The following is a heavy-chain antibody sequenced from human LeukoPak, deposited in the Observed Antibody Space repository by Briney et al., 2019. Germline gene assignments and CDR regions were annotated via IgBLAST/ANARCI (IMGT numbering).Heavy chain of an antibody. CDR2: ISGSGGST. D-gene: IGHD6-13*01. CDR1: GFTFSSYA. CDR3: AKDEAAAVFFQH. Sequence: GGSLRLSCAASGFTFSSYAMSWVRQAPGKGLEWVSAISGSGGSTYYADSVKGRFTISRDNFKNTLYLQMNSLRAEDTAVYYCAKDEAAAVFFQHWGQGTLVTVSS. J-gene: IGHJ1*01. V-gene: IGHV3-23*01.